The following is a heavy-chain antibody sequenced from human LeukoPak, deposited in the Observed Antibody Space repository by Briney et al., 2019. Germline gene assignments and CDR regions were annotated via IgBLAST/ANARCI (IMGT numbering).Heavy chain of an antibody. CDR2: INPNTGGT. J-gene: IGHJ6*03. CDR1: TYTFTSYA. V-gene: IGHV1-2*02. D-gene: IGHD5-12*01. Sequence: ASVKVSCKASTYTFTSYAMNWVRQAPGQGLEWMGWINPNTGGTKYAQKFQDRVTMTRDTSISTAYMELSSLRSEDTAVYYCAAKTPGLGIWWLHLDERGYYMDVWGKGTTVTVSS. CDR3: AAKTPGLGIWWLHLDERGYYMDV.